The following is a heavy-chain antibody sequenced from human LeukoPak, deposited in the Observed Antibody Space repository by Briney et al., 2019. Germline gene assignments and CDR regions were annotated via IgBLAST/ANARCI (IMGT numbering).Heavy chain of an antibody. D-gene: IGHD1-26*01. Sequence: PSMNVSCQAYGYTFTGYYMHWVRQAPGHVLEWMGWINPNSGGTNYAQKFQGRVTMTRDTSISTAYMELSRLRSDDTAVYYCARAGATTVSYWGQGTLVTVSS. CDR2: INPNSGGT. V-gene: IGHV1-2*02. J-gene: IGHJ4*02. CDR3: ARAGATTVSY. CDR1: GYTFTGYY.